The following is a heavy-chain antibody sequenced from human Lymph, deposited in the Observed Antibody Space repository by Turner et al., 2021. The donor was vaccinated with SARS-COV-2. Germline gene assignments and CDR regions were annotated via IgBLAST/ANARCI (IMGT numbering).Heavy chain of an antibody. J-gene: IGHJ6*02. CDR2: FDPEDGEI. D-gene: IGHD2-15*01. CDR3: ATVLCTGSSCYYYGMDV. Sequence: QVQLVQSGAEVKKPGASVKVSCKVSGYTLTELSMHWVRQAPGKGLEWMGGFDPEDGEIIYAQKFQGRVTMTEDISTDTAYMELSSLRSEDTAVYYCATVLCTGSSCYYYGMDVWGQGTTVTVSS. V-gene: IGHV1-24*01. CDR1: GYTLTELS.